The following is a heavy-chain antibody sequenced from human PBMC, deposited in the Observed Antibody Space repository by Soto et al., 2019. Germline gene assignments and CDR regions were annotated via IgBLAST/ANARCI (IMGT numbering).Heavy chain of an antibody. CDR2: ISGKNGNT. J-gene: IGHJ6*02. V-gene: IGHV1-18*04. D-gene: IGHD2-15*01. Sequence: QVQLVQSGVEVKKPGASVKVSCKASGYTFISHGISWVRQAPGQGLEWMGWISGKNGNTNYAQKLQGRVTLTTDTPTSTASMELRSLIAVDTAVYYCARVSSSTVVVQDYGMDVWGQGTTVTVSS. CDR3: ARVSSSTVVVQDYGMDV. CDR1: GYTFISHG.